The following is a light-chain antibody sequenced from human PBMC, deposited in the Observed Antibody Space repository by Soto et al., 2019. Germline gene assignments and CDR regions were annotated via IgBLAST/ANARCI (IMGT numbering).Light chain of an antibody. CDR3: QQYEKWPPSIT. V-gene: IGKV3-15*01. CDR1: QPVNNN. J-gene: IGKJ5*01. Sequence: IEMTQSPATLSASPGDRATLSCRASQPVNNNLAWYQHKPGQAPRLLIYGGSTRATGISARFSGGGSVTECTLTISSLQSEDFAVYYCQQYEKWPPSITFGQGTRLEIK. CDR2: GGS.